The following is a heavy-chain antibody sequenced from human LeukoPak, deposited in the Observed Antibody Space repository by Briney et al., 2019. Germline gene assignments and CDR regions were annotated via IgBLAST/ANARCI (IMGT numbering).Heavy chain of an antibody. V-gene: IGHV1-2*02. CDR3: ASLVDIVATMVDDAFDI. CDR1: GYTFTGYY. J-gene: IGHJ3*02. CDR2: INPNSGGT. D-gene: IGHD5-12*01. Sequence: ASVKVSCKASGYTFTGYYMHWVRQAPGQGLEWMGWINPNSGGTNYAQKFQGRVTMTRDTSISTAYMELSRLRSDDTAVHYCASLVDIVATMVDDAFDIWGQGTMVTVSS.